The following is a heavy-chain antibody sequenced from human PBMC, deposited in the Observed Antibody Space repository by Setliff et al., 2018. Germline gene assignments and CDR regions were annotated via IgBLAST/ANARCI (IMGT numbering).Heavy chain of an antibody. J-gene: IGHJ4*02. V-gene: IGHV3-7*01. Sequence: GGSLRLSCVASGFPFSDYWMSWVRQAPGKGLEWLANIGGDGTLKYYADSVKGRFTISRDNTKNSLYLQVNSLRAEDTAVYYCARGVLTVSGLYFEYRGQGSLVTVSS. CDR3: ARGVLTVSGLYFEY. CDR2: IGGDGTLK. CDR1: GFPFSDYW. D-gene: IGHD6-19*01.